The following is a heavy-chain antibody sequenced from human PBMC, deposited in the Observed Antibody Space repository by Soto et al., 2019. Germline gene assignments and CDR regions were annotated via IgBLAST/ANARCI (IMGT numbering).Heavy chain of an antibody. CDR1: GFTFSSYS. Sequence: GGSLRLSCASSGFTFSSYSMNWVRQAPGKGLEWVSYISSSSSTIYYADSVKGRFTISRDNAKNSLYLQMNSLRDEDTAVYYCATRVKDYYGSGSYYRPSYYYYGMDVWGQGTTVTVSS. D-gene: IGHD3-10*01. CDR3: ATRVKDYYGSGSYYRPSYYYYGMDV. J-gene: IGHJ6*02. V-gene: IGHV3-48*02. CDR2: ISSSSSTI.